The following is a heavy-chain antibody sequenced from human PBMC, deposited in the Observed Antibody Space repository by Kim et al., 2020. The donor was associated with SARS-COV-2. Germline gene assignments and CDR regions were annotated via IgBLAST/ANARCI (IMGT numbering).Heavy chain of an antibody. V-gene: IGHV3-11*06. CDR3: ARGGGYCSGGSCYNFDY. CDR2: ISSSSSYT. D-gene: IGHD2-15*01. CDR1: GFTFSDYY. J-gene: IGHJ4*02. Sequence: GGSLRLSCAASGFTFSDYYMSWIRQAPGKGLEWVSYISSSSSYTNYADSVKGRFTISRDNAKNSLYLQMNSLRAEDTAVYYCARGGGYCSGGSCYNFDYWGQGTLVTVSS.